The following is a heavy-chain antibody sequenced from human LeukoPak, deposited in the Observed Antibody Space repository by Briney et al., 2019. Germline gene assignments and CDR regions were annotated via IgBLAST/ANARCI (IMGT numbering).Heavy chain of an antibody. D-gene: IGHD2-21*02. Sequence: GGSLRLSCVVSGFTFSDHYMDWVRQVPGKGLEWVGRSLNKANSYTTDYAASVKGRFTISRDDSKNSLYLQMSSLNTEDTAVDYCARRVFGGDCYYDFWGQGALVTVSS. CDR2: SLNKANSYTT. CDR1: GFTFSDHY. CDR3: ARRVFGGDCYYDF. J-gene: IGHJ4*02. V-gene: IGHV3-72*01.